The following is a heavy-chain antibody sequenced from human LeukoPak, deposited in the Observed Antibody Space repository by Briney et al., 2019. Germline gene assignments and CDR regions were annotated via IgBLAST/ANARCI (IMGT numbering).Heavy chain of an antibody. D-gene: IGHD5-24*01. V-gene: IGHV3-30-3*01. CDR3: ARGSRMATISSPHYYYYGMDV. J-gene: IGHJ6*02. CDR2: ISYDGSNK. CDR1: GFTCSSYA. Sequence: GGSLRVSCAASGFTCSSYAMHWVRQAPGKGLEWVAVISYDGSNKYYADSVKGRFTISRDNSKNTLYLQMNSLRAEDTAVYYCARGSRMATISSPHYYYYGMDVWGQGTTVTVSS.